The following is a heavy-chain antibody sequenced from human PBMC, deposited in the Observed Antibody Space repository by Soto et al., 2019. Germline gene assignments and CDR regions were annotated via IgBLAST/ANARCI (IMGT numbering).Heavy chain of an antibody. Sequence: FLGLACTTSGFTFGDYAMSWVRQAPGKGLEWVGFIRSNAYGGTTQYAASVKGRFTISRDDSKSIAYLQMNSLKTEDTAVYYCTRSYYYDSLGYYNKWGQGTLVTVSS. J-gene: IGHJ4*02. CDR3: TRSYYYDSLGYYNK. V-gene: IGHV3-49*04. D-gene: IGHD3-22*01. CDR2: IRSNAYGGTT. CDR1: GFTFGDYA.